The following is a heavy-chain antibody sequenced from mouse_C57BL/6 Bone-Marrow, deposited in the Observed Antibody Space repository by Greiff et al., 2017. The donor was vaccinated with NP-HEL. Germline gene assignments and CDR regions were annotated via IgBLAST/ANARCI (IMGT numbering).Heavy chain of an antibody. D-gene: IGHD1-1*02. CDR1: GYTFTDYY. CDR2: IYPGSGNT. CDR3: ARRALSYYAMDY. Sequence: QVQLQQSGAELVRPGASVKLSCKASGYTFTDYYINWVKQRPGQGLEWIARIYPGSGNTYYNEKFKGKATLTAEKSSSTAYMQLSSLTSEDSAVYFCARRALSYYAMDYWGQGTSVTVSS. J-gene: IGHJ4*01. V-gene: IGHV1-76*01.